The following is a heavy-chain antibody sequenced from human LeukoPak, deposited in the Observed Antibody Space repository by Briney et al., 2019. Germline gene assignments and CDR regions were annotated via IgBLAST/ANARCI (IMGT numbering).Heavy chain of an antibody. CDR2: IYYSGST. D-gene: IGHD3-9*01. V-gene: IGHV4-39*01. J-gene: IGHJ6*02. CDR3: AGPLNGMDV. CDR1: GGSISSSSYY. Sequence: PETLSLTCTVSGGSISSSSYYWGWIRQPPGKGLQWLWCIYYSGSTYYNPSFKSRVTISVDTSKNQFSLKLSSVTAADTAVYYCAGPLNGMDVWGQGTTVTVSS.